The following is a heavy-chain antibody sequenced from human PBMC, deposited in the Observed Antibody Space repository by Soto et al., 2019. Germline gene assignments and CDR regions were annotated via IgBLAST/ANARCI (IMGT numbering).Heavy chain of an antibody. D-gene: IGHD3-3*01. CDR3: ARAIFGVGLARYAKGV. V-gene: IGHV4-39*07. CDR1: GGYNSSGSYY. J-gene: IGHJ6*02. CDR2: IYHSGST. Sequence: SDPLSVTHIVSGGYNSSGSYYWRSIREARGKGLEWIGSIYHSGSTYYNPSLESRITMSVDTSKNQFSLQLSSVTPADTAVYFYARAIFGVGLARYAKGVWGRGTSDTVSS.